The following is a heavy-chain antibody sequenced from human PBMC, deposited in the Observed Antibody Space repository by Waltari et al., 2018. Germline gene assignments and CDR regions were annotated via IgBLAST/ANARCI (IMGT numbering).Heavy chain of an antibody. D-gene: IGHD2-15*01. Sequence: QVQLQESGPGLVKPSETLSLTCAVSGYSISSGYYWGWIRQPPGKGLEWIGSIYHSGSTYYNPSLKSRVTISVDTSKNQFSLKLSSVTAADTAVYYCARELGYCSGGSCYSPYYFDYWGQGTLVTVSS. CDR2: IYHSGST. CDR3: ARELGYCSGGSCYSPYYFDY. V-gene: IGHV4-38-2*02. CDR1: GYSISSGYY. J-gene: IGHJ4*02.